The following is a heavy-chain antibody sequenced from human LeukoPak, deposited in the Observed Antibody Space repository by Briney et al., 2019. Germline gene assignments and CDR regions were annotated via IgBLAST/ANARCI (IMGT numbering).Heavy chain of an antibody. Sequence: TGGSLRLSCAASGFTVSSNYMSWVRQAPGKGLEGVSVIYSGGSTYYADSVKGRFTISRDNSKNTLYLQMNSLRAEDTAVYYCARVSPPYYYYGMDVWGQGTTVTVSS. J-gene: IGHJ6*02. V-gene: IGHV3-66*01. CDR1: GFTVSSNY. CDR2: IYSGGST. CDR3: ARVSPPYYYYGMDV.